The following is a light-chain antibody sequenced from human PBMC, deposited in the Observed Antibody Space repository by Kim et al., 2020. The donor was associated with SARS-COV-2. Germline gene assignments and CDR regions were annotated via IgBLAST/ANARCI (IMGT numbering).Light chain of an antibody. CDR3: QQRYNWPPIT. CDR1: RSISNS. V-gene: IGKV3-11*01. CDR2: DAS. J-gene: IGKJ5*01. Sequence: SPGEGATLPCRASRSISNSLAWYQQKPGQPPRLLIYDASTRATGVPARFSGSGSGTDFTLTISSLEPEDFALYYCQQRYNWPPITFGQGTRLEIK.